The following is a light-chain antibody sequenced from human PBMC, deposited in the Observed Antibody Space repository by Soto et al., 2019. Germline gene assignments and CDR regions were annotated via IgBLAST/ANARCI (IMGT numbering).Light chain of an antibody. V-gene: IGKV3-11*01. J-gene: IGKJ4*01. CDR2: HVS. Sequence: ETVLTQSPATLSLSPGERATLSCRASQSVSRFFAWYQQKPGQAPRLLIYHVSNRATGVPARFSGSGSGTDFTLSISSLEPEDSGVYYCQQRFTWPLTFGGGTKVEIK. CDR1: QSVSRF. CDR3: QQRFTWPLT.